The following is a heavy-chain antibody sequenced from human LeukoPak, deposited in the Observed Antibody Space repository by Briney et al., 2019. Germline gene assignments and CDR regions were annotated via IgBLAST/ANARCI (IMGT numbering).Heavy chain of an antibody. CDR1: GFTFSSNA. CDR2: ISGSGGST. J-gene: IGHJ4*02. D-gene: IGHD3-10*01. CDR3: AKDYYGSGRYFAY. Sequence: GGSLRLSCAASGFTFSSNAMSWVRQAPGKGLAWVSAISGSGGSTYYADSVKGRFTISRDNSKNTVYLQMNSLRAEDTAVYYCAKDYYGSGRYFAYWGQGTLVTVSA. V-gene: IGHV3-23*01.